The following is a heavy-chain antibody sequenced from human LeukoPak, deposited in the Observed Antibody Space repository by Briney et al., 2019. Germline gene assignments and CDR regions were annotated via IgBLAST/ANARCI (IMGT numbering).Heavy chain of an antibody. CDR1: GLTFSSYS. CDR3: ARAWDPPTMVRGYPIPGY. V-gene: IGHV3-21*01. Sequence: GGSLRLSCAASGLTFSSYSMNWVRQAPGKGLEWVSSISISSSYIYYADSVKGRFTISRDNAKNSLYLQMNSLIAEDTAVYYCARAWDPPTMVRGYPIPGYWGQGTLVTVSS. J-gene: IGHJ4*02. D-gene: IGHD3-10*01. CDR2: ISISSSYI.